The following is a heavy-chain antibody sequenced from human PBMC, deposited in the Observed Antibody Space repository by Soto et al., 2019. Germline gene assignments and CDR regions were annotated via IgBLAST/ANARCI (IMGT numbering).Heavy chain of an antibody. CDR3: ALSSGSGPESYYYGMDV. J-gene: IGHJ6*02. V-gene: IGHV3-21*01. Sequence: PGGSLRLSCAASGFTFSSYSMNWVRQAPGKGLEWVSSISSSSSYIYYADSVKGRFTISRDNAKNSLYLQMNSLRAEDTAVYYCALSSGSGPESYYYGMDVWGQGTTVTVSS. CDR1: GFTFSSYS. CDR2: ISSSSSYI. D-gene: IGHD3-22*01.